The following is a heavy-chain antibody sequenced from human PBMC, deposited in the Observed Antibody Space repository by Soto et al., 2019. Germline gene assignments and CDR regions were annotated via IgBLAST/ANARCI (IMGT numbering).Heavy chain of an antibody. CDR3: AKDSAPGIAVAGWFYNY. D-gene: IGHD6-19*01. V-gene: IGHV3-30*18. Sequence: QVQLVESGGVVVQPGRSLRLSCAASGFTFSSYGMHWVRQAPGKWLERGAVISYDGSNKYYADSVKGRFTISRDNSKHTLYLQMNSLRAEDTAVYYCAKDSAPGIAVAGWFYNYWGQGTLVTVSS. CDR2: ISYDGSNK. J-gene: IGHJ4*02. CDR1: GFTFSSYG.